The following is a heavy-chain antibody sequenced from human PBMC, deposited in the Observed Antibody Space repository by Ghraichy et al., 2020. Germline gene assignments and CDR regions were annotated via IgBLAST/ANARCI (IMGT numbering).Heavy chain of an antibody. J-gene: IGHJ4*02. CDR2: ISGSGYGT. V-gene: IGHV3-23*01. CDR3: VKDQYDYVWGSFFDY. Sequence: GGSLRLSCAASGFTFSSYAMSWVRQAPGNGLEWVAAISGSGYGTYYADSVKGRFTISRYNSKNTLYLQMNSLRAEDTAVYYCVKDQYDYVWGSFFDYWGQGTLVTVSS. D-gene: IGHD3-16*01. CDR1: GFTFSSYA.